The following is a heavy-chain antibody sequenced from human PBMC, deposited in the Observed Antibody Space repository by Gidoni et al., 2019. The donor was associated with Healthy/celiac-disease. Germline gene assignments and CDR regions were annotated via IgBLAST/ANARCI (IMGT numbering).Heavy chain of an antibody. J-gene: IGHJ4*02. D-gene: IGHD3-10*01. CDR3: ATDGAPRMVQGVISYFDY. CDR1: GYTLTEVS. V-gene: IGHV1-24*01. Sequence: QVQLVQSGAEVKKHGASVKVPCKVSGYTLTEVSMHWVRQAPGKGLEWMGGFDPEDGETIYAQKFQGRVTMTEDTSTDTAYMELSSLRSEDTAVYYCATDGAPRMVQGVISYFDYWGQGTLVTVSS. CDR2: FDPEDGET.